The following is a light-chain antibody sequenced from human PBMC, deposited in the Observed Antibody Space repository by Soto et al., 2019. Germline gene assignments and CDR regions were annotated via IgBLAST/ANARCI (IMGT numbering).Light chain of an antibody. CDR3: QQLNSPPRT. Sequence: DIPLTQSPSFLSASVGDRVTITCRASQGISSYLAWYQQKPGKAPNLLIYAASTLQSGVPSRFSGSGSGTEFTLTISSLQPEDFATYYCQQLNSPPRTFGQGTKVEIK. CDR2: AAS. CDR1: QGISSY. J-gene: IGKJ1*01. V-gene: IGKV1-9*01.